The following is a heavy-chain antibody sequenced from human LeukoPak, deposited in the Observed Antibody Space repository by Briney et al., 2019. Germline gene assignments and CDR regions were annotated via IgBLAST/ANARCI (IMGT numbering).Heavy chain of an antibody. CDR2: ISSSSSYI. V-gene: IGHV3-21*04. CDR1: GFTFSSYS. J-gene: IGHJ4*02. CDR3: AKDLPYGDYVPYYFDY. D-gene: IGHD4-17*01. Sequence: GGSLRLSCAASGFTFSSYSMNWVRQAPGKGLEWVSSISSSSSYIYYADSVKGRFTISRDNAKNSLYLQMNSLRAEDTAVYYCAKDLPYGDYVPYYFDYWGQGTLVTVSS.